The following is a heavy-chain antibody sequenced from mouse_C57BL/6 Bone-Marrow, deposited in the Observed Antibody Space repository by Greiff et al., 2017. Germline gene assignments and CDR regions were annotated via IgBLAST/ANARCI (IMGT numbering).Heavy chain of an antibody. CDR3: GRYSNGDYFDY. J-gene: IGHJ2*01. CDR2: IDPYDSYT. D-gene: IGHD2-5*01. V-gene: IGHV1-50*01. Sequence: VQLQQPGAELVKPGASVKLSCKASGYTFTSYWMQWVKQRPGQGLEWIGEIDPYDSYTNYNQKFKGKATVTVDTSSSTVYMQLSSLTSEDSAVYYCGRYSNGDYFDYWGQGTTLTVSS. CDR1: GYTFTSYW.